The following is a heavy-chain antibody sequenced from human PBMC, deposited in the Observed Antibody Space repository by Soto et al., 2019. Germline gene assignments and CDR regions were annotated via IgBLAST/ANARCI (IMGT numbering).Heavy chain of an antibody. J-gene: IGHJ4*02. V-gene: IGHV6-1*01. CDR2: TYYRSKWYN. CDR1: GASVSSNSAA. CDR3: ARDSRDYYGSGSYVSLDY. D-gene: IGHD3-10*01. Sequence: SQTLSLTCAISGASVSSNSAAWNWIRQSPSRGLEWLGRTYYRSKWYNDYAVSVKSRITINPDTSKNQFSLQLNSVTPEDTAVYYCARDSRDYYGSGSYVSLDYWGQGTLVTVSS.